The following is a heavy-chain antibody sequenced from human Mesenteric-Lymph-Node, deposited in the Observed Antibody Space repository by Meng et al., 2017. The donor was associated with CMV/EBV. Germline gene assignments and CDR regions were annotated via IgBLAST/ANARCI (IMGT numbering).Heavy chain of an antibody. J-gene: IGHJ4*02. CDR3: ARDLGVATARNDDY. V-gene: IGHV1-69*05. CDR2: IIPIFGTA. CDR1: GGTFSSYA. Sequence: KASGGTFSSYAISWVRQAPGQGLEWMGGIIPIFGTANYAQKFQGRVTITTDESTSTAYMELSSLRSEDTAVYYCARDLGVATARNDDYWGQGTLVTVSS. D-gene: IGHD5-12*01.